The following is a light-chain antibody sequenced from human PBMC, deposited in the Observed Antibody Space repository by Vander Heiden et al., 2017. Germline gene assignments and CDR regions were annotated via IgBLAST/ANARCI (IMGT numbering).Light chain of an antibody. J-gene: IGKJ4*01. CDR1: QSVSGY. CDR2: DTS. Sequence: EIVLTQSPATLSLSPGERATLSCRASQSVSGYLDWYQQKPGQAPRLLIYDTSSRATGIPARFSGSGSGTDFTLTISTLEPEDFAVYYCQQRSNWPLLTFGGGTKVEIK. V-gene: IGKV3-11*01. CDR3: QQRSNWPLLT.